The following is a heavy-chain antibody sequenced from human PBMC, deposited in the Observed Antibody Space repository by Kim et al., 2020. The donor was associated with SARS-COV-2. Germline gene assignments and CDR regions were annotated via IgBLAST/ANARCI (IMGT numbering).Heavy chain of an antibody. J-gene: IGHJ6*02. CDR1: GFTFSSYG. CDR2: IWYDGSNK. CDR3: ARTNWFGDAPDYYYGMDV. V-gene: IGHV3-33*08. D-gene: IGHD3-10*01. Sequence: GGSLRLSCAASGFTFSSYGMHWVRQAPGKGLEWVAVIWYDGSNKYYADSVKGRFTISRDNSKNTLYLQMNSLRAEDTAVYYCARTNWFGDAPDYYYGMDVWGQGTTVTVSS.